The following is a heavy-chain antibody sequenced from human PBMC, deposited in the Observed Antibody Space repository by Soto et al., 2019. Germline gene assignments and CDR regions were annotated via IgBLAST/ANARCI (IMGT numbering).Heavy chain of an antibody. J-gene: IGHJ6*02. D-gene: IGHD2-15*01. CDR1: GYTFTSYY. V-gene: IGHV1-46*01. CDR2: INPSGGST. CDR3: ARDMGHIVVVPELMDV. Sequence: QVQLVQSGAEVKKPGASVKVACKASGYTFTSYYMHWVRQAPGQELEWMGIINPSGGSTSYAQKFQGRVTMTRDTSTSTVYMELSSLRSEDTAVYYCARDMGHIVVVPELMDVWGQGTTVTVSS.